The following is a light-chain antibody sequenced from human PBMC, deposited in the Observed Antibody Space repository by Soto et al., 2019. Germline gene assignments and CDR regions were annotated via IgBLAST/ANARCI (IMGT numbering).Light chain of an antibody. Sequence: QSVLTQPASVSGSPGQSITISCTGTRSDVGGYKSVAWYQHNPGKAPKLMIYDVSKRPSGVSSRFSGSKSANTASLSISGLQTEDEAAYSCSSYTNGNPLVFGTGTKLTVL. J-gene: IGLJ1*01. CDR1: RSDVGGYKS. V-gene: IGLV2-14*01. CDR3: SSYTNGNPLV. CDR2: DVS.